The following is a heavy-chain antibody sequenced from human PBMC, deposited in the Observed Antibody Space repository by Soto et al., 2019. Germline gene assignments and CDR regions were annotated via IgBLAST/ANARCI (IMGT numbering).Heavy chain of an antibody. CDR2: IIPIFGTA. Sequence: SVKVSCKASGGTFSSYAISWVRQAPGQGLEWMGGIIPIFGTANYAQKFQGRVTITADKSTSTAYMELSSLRSEDTAVYYCARGGRASIAAREPDYYYYYGMDVWGQGTTVTVSS. CDR3: ARGGRASIAAREPDYYYYYGMDV. V-gene: IGHV1-69*06. CDR1: GGTFSSYA. D-gene: IGHD6-6*01. J-gene: IGHJ6*02.